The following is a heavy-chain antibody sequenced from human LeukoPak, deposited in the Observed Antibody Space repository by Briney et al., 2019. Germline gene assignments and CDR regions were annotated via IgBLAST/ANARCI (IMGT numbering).Heavy chain of an antibody. CDR2: IYYSGST. J-gene: IGHJ4*02. CDR3: ASLGSSWYYFDY. D-gene: IGHD6-13*01. CDR1: GGSISSSSYY. Sequence: SETLSLTCTVSGGSISSSSYYWGWIRQPPGKGLEWIGSIYYSGSTYYNPSLKSRVTISVDTSKNQFSLKLSSVTAADTAVYYGASLGSSWYYFDYWGQGTLVTVSS. V-gene: IGHV4-39*01.